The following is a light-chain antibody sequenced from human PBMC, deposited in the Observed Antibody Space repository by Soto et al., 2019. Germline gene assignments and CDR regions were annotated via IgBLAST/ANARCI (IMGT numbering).Light chain of an antibody. CDR3: AAWDDSLNGPV. CDR2: YSN. J-gene: IGLJ2*01. V-gene: IGLV1-44*01. CDR1: RSNIGDNT. Sequence: QSVLTQPPSVSGTPGQRVTISCSGSRSNIGDNTVNWYRQLPGTAPKLLVYYSNQRPSGVPDRFSGSKSGTSASLAISGLQSEDEADYYCAAWDDSLNGPVFGGGTKLTVL.